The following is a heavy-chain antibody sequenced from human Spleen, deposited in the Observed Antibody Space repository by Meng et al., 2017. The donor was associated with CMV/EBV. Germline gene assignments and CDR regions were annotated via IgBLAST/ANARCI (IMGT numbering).Heavy chain of an antibody. CDR1: ISGINL. J-gene: IGHJ2*01. CDR3: ARYSRRSSGWGSEYWSFDI. D-gene: IGHD6-19*01. CDR2: IYHSGST. Sequence: ISGINLWTWVRQVPGKLLEWIGEIYHSGSTTSNPSLTSQVTISVDSFTNRFSLKLGSVPAANTAVYYCARYSRRSSGWGSEYWSFDIWGRGTRSPSPQ. V-gene: IGHV4-4*02.